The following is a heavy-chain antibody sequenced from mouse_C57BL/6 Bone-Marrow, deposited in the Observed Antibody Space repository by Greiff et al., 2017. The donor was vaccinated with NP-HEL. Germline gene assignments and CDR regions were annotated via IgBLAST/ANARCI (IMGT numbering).Heavy chain of an antibody. J-gene: IGHJ2*01. Sequence: QVQLQQPGAELVKPGASVKLSCKASGYTFTSYWMHWVKQRPGHGLEWIGMIHPNSGSTNYNEKFKSKATLNVDKSSSTAYMQLSSLTSEDSAVYYCTYYYGSSYFDYWGQGTTLTVSS. CDR3: TYYYGSSYFDY. V-gene: IGHV1-64*01. CDR2: IHPNSGST. CDR1: GYTFTSYW. D-gene: IGHD1-1*01.